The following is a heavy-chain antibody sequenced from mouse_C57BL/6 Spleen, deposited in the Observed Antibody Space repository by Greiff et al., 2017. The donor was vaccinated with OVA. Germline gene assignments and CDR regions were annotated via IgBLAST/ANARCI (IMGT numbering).Heavy chain of an antibody. CDR3: ARYVYYAMDY. CDR1: GYAFTNYL. Sequence: VQLQQSGAELVRPGPTVKVSCKASGYAFTNYLIEWVKQRPGQGLEWIGVINPGSGGTNYNEKFKGKATLTADKSSSTAYMQLSSLTSEDSAVYFCARYVYYAMDYWGQGTSVTVSS. V-gene: IGHV1-54*01. CDR2: INPGSGGT. J-gene: IGHJ4*01.